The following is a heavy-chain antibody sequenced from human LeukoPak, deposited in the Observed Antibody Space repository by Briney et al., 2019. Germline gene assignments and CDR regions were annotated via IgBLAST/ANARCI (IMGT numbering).Heavy chain of an antibody. Sequence: GRSLRLSCAASGFTFSSYGMHWVRQAPGRGLEWVAVIWYDGSNKYYADSVKGRFTISRDNSKNTLYLQMNSLRAEDTAVYYCARGFGYASDYWGQGTLVTVSS. D-gene: IGHD3-10*01. J-gene: IGHJ4*02. CDR2: IWYDGSNK. CDR1: GFTFSSYG. CDR3: ARGFGYASDY. V-gene: IGHV3-33*01.